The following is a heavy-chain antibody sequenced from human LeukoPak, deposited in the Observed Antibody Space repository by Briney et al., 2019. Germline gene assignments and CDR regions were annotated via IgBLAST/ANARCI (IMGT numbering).Heavy chain of an antibody. Sequence: PSETLSLTCTVSGGSISSYYWNWIRQPAGKGLEWIGRIYTSGSTSYNSSLKSRVTMSVDTSKYQFSLRLSSVTAADTAVYYCARDVGGYNYGYSLDYWGQGTLVTVSS. CDR3: ARDVGGYNYGYSLDY. J-gene: IGHJ4*02. D-gene: IGHD5-18*01. V-gene: IGHV4-4*07. CDR2: IYTSGST. CDR1: GGSISSYY.